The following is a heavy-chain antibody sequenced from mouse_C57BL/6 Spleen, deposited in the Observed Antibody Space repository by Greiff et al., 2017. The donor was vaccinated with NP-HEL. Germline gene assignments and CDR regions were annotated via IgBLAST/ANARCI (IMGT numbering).Heavy chain of an antibody. Sequence: QVQLKESGPELVKPGASVKISCKASGYAFSSSWMNWVKQRPGKGLEWIGRIYPGDGDTNYNGKFKGKAKLTADKSSSTAYMQLSSLTSEDSAVYCCASSAAQAGGGFDYWGQGTTLTVSS. J-gene: IGHJ2*01. CDR1: GYAFSSSW. V-gene: IGHV1-82*01. CDR3: ASSAAQAGGGFDY. D-gene: IGHD3-2*02. CDR2: IYPGDGDT.